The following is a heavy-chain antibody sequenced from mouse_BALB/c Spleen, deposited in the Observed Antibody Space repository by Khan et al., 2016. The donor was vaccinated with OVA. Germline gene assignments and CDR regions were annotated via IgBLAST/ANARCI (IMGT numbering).Heavy chain of an antibody. CDR3: TRFHGGY. V-gene: IGHV9-3-1*01. Sequence: QIQLVQSGPELKKPGETVKISCKASGYTFTDYVMNWVKQSPGKGLKWMGWINTYNGKPTYADDFKGRFAFSLDTSASTAYLQINSLKNEDTATYFCTRFHGGYWGQGTTLTVSS. CDR2: INTYNGKP. CDR1: GYTFTDYV. J-gene: IGHJ2*01.